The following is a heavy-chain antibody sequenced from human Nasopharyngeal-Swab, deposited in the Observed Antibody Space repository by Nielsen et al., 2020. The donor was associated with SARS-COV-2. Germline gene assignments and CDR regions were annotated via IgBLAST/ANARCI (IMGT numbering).Heavy chain of an antibody. V-gene: IGHV3-13*01. CDR1: GFTFSSYA. CDR3: ARASVAGTYYYYYGMDV. CDR2: IGTAGDT. Sequence: GESLKISCAASGFTFSSYAMSWVRQAPGKGLEWVSAIGTAGDTYYPGSVKGRFTISRENAKNSLYLQMNSLRAGDTAVYYCARASVAGTYYYYYGMDVWGQGTTVTVSS. J-gene: IGHJ6*02. D-gene: IGHD6-19*01.